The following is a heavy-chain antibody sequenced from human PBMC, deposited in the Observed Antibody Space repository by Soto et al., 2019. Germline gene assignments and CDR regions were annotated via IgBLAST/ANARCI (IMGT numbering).Heavy chain of an antibody. V-gene: IGHV3-13*01. CDR3: VRGLPGGFDP. J-gene: IGHJ5*02. CDR2: IVVAGDT. Sequence: GSLRRSCAASGFICSNYDVHWVRQTSGHGLEWVPRIVVAGDTNYSVSVKGRFTISRQNAKNSFFLQMNSLRAGDTAVYYCVRGLPGGFDPWGQGTLVTVSS. D-gene: IGHD3-10*01. CDR1: GFICSNYD.